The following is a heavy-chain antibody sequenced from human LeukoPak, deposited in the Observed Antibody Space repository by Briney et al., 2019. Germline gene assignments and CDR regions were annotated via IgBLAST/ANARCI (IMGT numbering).Heavy chain of an antibody. CDR3: ARESVADGKTIDFFDY. CDR2: IYHRGDT. Sequence: SETLSLTCAVSGGSISTNNWWSWVRQAPGKGLQWIGQIYHRGDTNYNPSLSSRVTMSVDRSKNQVSLKLSSVTAADTAIYYCARESVADGKTIDFFDYWGQGIPVTVSS. CDR1: GGSISTNNW. V-gene: IGHV4-4*02. D-gene: IGHD1-26*01. J-gene: IGHJ4*02.